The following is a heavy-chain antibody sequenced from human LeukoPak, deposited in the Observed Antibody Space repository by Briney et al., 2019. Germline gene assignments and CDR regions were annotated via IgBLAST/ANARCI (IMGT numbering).Heavy chain of an antibody. CDR3: ASGGGIAAGNWFDP. CDR1: GGSISSSSYY. Sequence: SETLSLTCTVSGGSISSSSYYWGWIRQPPGKGLEWIGSIHYSGSTYYNPSLKSRVTISVDTSKNQFSLKLSSVTAADTAVYYCASGGGIAAGNWFDPWGQGTLVTVSS. D-gene: IGHD6-13*01. CDR2: IHYSGST. V-gene: IGHV4-39*01. J-gene: IGHJ5*02.